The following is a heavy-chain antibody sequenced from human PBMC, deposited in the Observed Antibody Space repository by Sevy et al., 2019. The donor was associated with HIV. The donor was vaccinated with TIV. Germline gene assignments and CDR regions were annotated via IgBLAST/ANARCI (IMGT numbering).Heavy chain of an antibody. Sequence: GGSLRLSCAASGFAFSSYTVHWVRQAPDKGLEWVALISYDESIEYYADSVRGRFTISRYTSESTLYLQMSSLRAEDTAVYYCAREGNYGDSGDAFDIWGHGTLVTVSS. J-gene: IGHJ3*02. D-gene: IGHD4-17*01. V-gene: IGHV3-30*14. CDR1: GFAFSSYT. CDR2: ISYDESIE. CDR3: AREGNYGDSGDAFDI.